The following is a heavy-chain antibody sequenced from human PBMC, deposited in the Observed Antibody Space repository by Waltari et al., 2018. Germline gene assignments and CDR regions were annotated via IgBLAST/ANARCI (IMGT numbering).Heavy chain of an antibody. CDR3: AKDAFGNTYLDF. CDR1: GFTFSNFG. J-gene: IGHJ4*02. CDR2: IWFDGSDK. V-gene: IGHV3-30*02. Sequence: QVNLVESGGGVVQPGGSLRLSCATSGFTFSNFGMHWVRQAPGKGLVWVALIWFDGSDKFYADSVRGLFTISRDNSARTLYLDMDSLRLDDTAMYYCAKDAFGNTYLDFWGQGTLVTVSS. D-gene: IGHD2-2*02.